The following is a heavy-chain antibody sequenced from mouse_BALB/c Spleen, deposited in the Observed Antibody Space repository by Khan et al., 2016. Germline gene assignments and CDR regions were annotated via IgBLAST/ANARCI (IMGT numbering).Heavy chain of an antibody. J-gene: IGHJ3*01. CDR1: GLTFSDYN. Sequence: EVQRQESGPELVKPGASVKIPCKASGLTFSDYNMDWVTQSHGKSLEWLGDINPHNGGTIYHQKFKGKATLTVDKSSSTAYMELRSLTSEDTAVYYCARSEDRYDSWFAYWGQGTLVTVSA. D-gene: IGHD2-14*01. CDR3: ARSEDRYDSWFAY. CDR2: INPHNGGT. V-gene: IGHV1-18*01.